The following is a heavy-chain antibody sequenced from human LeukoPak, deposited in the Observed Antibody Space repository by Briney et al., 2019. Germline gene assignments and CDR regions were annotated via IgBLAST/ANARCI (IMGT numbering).Heavy chain of an antibody. J-gene: IGHJ5*02. CDR1: GYTFTGYY. D-gene: IGHD1-20*01. Sequence: ASVKVSCKASGYTFTGYYMHWVRQAPGQGLEWMGWINPNSGGTNYAQKFQGWVTMTRDTSISTAYMELSRLRSDDTAVYYCAGAGALYNSLNWFDPWGQGTLVTVSS. CDR2: INPNSGGT. CDR3: AGAGALYNSLNWFDP. V-gene: IGHV1-2*04.